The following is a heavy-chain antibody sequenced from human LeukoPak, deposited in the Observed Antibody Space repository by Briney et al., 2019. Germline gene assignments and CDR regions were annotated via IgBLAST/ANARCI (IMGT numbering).Heavy chain of an antibody. CDR2: INPNSGGT. V-gene: IGHV1-2*06. J-gene: IGHJ4*02. D-gene: IGHD3-22*01. CDR1: GYTFTGYY. CDR3: ARWGPDSSGYYQHFDY. Sequence: GASVKVSCKASGYTFTGYYMHWVRQAPGQGLEWMGRINPNSGGTNYAQKFQGRVTMTRDTSISTAYMELSSLRSEDTAVYYCARWGPDSSGYYQHFDYWGQGTLVTVSS.